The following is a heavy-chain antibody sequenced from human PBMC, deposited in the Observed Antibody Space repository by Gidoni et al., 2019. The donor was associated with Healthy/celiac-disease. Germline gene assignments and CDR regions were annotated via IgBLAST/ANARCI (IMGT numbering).Heavy chain of an antibody. CDR1: GYSFTSYW. CDR2: IAPSDSYT. Sequence: EVQLVPAGAQVTQPGEALSISSKVAGYSFTSYWISWVRQMPGKGLEWMGRIAPSDSYTNYSPSFQGHVTISADKSIRTAYLQWSSLKASDTAMYYCARVDSSGWAFDYWGQGTLVTVSS. D-gene: IGHD6-19*01. V-gene: IGHV5-10-1*03. CDR3: ARVDSSGWAFDY. J-gene: IGHJ4*02.